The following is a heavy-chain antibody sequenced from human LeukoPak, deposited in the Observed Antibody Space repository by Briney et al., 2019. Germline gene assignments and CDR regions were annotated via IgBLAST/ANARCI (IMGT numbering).Heavy chain of an antibody. CDR2: IYYSGST. Sequence: PSETLSLTCTVSGGSISSSSYYWGWIRQPPGKGLEWIGSIYYSGSTYYNPSLKSRVTISVDTSKNQFSLKLSSVTAADTAVYYCARLSVVVPAAPRGYYYYGMDVWGQGTTVTVSS. CDR1: GGSISSSSYY. D-gene: IGHD2-2*01. J-gene: IGHJ6*02. CDR3: ARLSVVVPAAPRGYYYYGMDV. V-gene: IGHV4-39*01.